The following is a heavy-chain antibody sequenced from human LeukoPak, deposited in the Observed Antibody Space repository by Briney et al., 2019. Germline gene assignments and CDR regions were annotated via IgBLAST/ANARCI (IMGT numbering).Heavy chain of an antibody. V-gene: IGHV3-30*04. CDR2: ISYDGGNE. CDR1: GFIFEDFA. D-gene: IGHD6-19*01. Sequence: GGSLRLSCTPSGFIFEDFAMHWVRQAPGKGLEWVALISYDGGNENYADSVKGRFTISRDNSKSILYLHMNSLRPEDTAVYYCARDPPFSSGWSQNHFDHWGQGTLVTVSS. CDR3: ARDPPFSSGWSQNHFDH. J-gene: IGHJ4*02.